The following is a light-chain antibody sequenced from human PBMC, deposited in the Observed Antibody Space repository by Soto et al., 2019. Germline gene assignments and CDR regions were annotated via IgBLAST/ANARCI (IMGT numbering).Light chain of an antibody. CDR2: WAS. CDR3: QQYYSTPPT. V-gene: IGKV4-1*01. Sequence: DIVMTQSPDSLAVSLGERATINCKSSQSVLYSSNNENYLAWYQQKPGQPPNLLIYWASTRESGVPDRFSGSRSGTDFTLTISSLQAEDVAVYNRQQYYSTPPTFGQGTKVEIK. CDR1: QSVLYSSNNENY. J-gene: IGKJ1*01.